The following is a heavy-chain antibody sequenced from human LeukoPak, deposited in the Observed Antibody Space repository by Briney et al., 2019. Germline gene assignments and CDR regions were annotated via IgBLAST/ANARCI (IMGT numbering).Heavy chain of an antibody. Sequence: KSSETLPLTCAVSGGSISSGDYSWSWIRQPPGKGLEWIGCIYHSGNTYYNPSLKSRVTISIDRSKNQFSLILTSVTAADTAVYFCARLTYDSSGFDYWGQGTLVTVSS. D-gene: IGHD3-22*01. CDR3: ARLTYDSSGFDY. V-gene: IGHV4-30-2*01. J-gene: IGHJ4*02. CDR2: IYHSGNT. CDR1: GGSISSGDYS.